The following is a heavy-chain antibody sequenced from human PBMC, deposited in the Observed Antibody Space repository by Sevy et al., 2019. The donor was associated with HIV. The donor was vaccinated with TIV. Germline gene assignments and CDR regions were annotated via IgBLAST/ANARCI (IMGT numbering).Heavy chain of an antibody. CDR2: HSGSGLST. D-gene: IGHD3-10*01. CDR1: GFTFDNNA. Sequence: GGSLRLSCAASGFTFDNNAMYWVRLAPGKGLEWVSGHSGSGLSTNYAASVRGRFTISRDISKTTLYLQMNSLRAEDTAVYYCAKVYYYDSGTVIPRGMDVWGQGTTVTVSS. J-gene: IGHJ6*02. V-gene: IGHV3-23*01. CDR3: AKVYYYDSGTVIPRGMDV.